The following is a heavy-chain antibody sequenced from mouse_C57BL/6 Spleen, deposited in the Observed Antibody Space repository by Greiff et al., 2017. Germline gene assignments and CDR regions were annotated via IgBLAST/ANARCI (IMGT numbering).Heavy chain of an antibody. CDR2: INPSSGYT. CDR3: ARHYGSSYWYFDV. D-gene: IGHD1-1*01. J-gene: IGHJ1*03. CDR1: GYTFTSYT. Sequence: QVHVKQSGAELARPGASVKMSCKASGYTFTSYTMHWVKQRPGQGLEWIGYINPSSGYTKYNQKFKDKATLTADKSSSTAYMQLSSLTFEDSAVYYCARHYGSSYWYFDVWGTGTTVTVSS. V-gene: IGHV1-4*01.